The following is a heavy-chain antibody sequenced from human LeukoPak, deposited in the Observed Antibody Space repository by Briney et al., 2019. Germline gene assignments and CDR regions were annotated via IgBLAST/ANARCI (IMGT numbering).Heavy chain of an antibody. CDR3: ARVVDTAMLLQSYNWFDP. Sequence: ASVKVSCKSSVYTFTSYGISWVRQAPGQALEWMGWISAYNCNTYYAQKLQGRVTMTTDTSTSTAYMELRSLRSDDTAVYYCARVVDTAMLLQSYNWFDPWGQGTLVTVSS. CDR2: ISAYNCNT. V-gene: IGHV1-18*01. CDR1: VYTFTSYG. J-gene: IGHJ5*02. D-gene: IGHD5-18*01.